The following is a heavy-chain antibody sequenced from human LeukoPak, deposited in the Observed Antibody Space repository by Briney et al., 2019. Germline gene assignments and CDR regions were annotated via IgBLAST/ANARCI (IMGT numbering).Heavy chain of an antibody. CDR2: AYHSGST. Sequence: SETLSLNCTVSSYSISSHYYWGWIRQPPGKGLEWIGSAYHSGSTYYNPSLESRVTISVDTSKNQFSLKLTSVTAADTAVYYCARNLVGAPRYFDFWGQGTLVTVSS. V-gene: IGHV4-38-2*02. CDR3: ARNLVGAPRYFDF. J-gene: IGHJ4*02. CDR1: SYSISSHYY. D-gene: IGHD1-26*01.